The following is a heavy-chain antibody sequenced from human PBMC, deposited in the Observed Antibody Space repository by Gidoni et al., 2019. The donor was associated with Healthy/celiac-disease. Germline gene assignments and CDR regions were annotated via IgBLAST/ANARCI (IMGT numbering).Heavy chain of an antibody. CDR3: TTEAYASYYYYYGMDV. J-gene: IGHJ6*02. V-gene: IGHV3-15*01. D-gene: IGHD3-16*01. CDR1: GFTFSNAW. Sequence: EVQLVESGGGLVKPGGSLRLSCAASGFTFSNAWMSWVRQAPGKGLEWVGRIKSKTDGGTTDYAAPVKGRFTISRDDSKNTLYLQMNSLKTEDTAVYYCTTEAYASYYYYYGMDVWGQGTTVTVSS. CDR2: IKSKTDGGTT.